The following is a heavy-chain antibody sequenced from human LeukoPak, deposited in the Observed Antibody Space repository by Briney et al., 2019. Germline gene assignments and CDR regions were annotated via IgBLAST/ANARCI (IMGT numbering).Heavy chain of an antibody. J-gene: IGHJ3*02. CDR3: AKDGGTAMVTDAFDI. CDR1: GFTFSSYG. CDR2: ISYDGSKK. D-gene: IGHD5-18*01. Sequence: QTGGSLRLSCAASGFTFSSYGMHWVRQAPGKGLEWVAVISYDGSKKYYADSVKGRFTISRDDSENTLYLQMNSLRADDTAVYYCAKDGGTAMVTDAFDIWGQGTMVTVSS. V-gene: IGHV3-30*18.